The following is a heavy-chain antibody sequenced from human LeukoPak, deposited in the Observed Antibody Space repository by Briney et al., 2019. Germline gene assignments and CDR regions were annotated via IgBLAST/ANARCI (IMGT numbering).Heavy chain of an antibody. D-gene: IGHD3-3*01. CDR1: GFTVSSNY. J-gene: IGHJ4*02. V-gene: IGHV3-53*01. CDR2: IYSGGST. CDR3: AKAQRLGHDSWSGYTNPDYFDY. Sequence: GGSLRLSCAASGFTVSSNYMSWVRQAPGKGLEWVSVIYSGGSTYYADSVKGRFTISRDNSKNTLYLQMNSLRAEDTAVYYCAKAQRLGHDSWSGYTNPDYFDYWGQGTLVTVSS.